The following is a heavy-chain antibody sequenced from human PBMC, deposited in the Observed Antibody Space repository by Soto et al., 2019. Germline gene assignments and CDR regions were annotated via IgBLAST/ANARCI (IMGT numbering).Heavy chain of an antibody. CDR2: ISATGST. J-gene: IGHJ5*02. CDR3: ARDLVRSHYIYFNP. Sequence: SATLPLTCAVSGGSISSGGYSCSWIRQPPGRGLEWFGYISATGSTDSNPSPSSRATISIHRSKNQFSLMLASVTAADTAVYFCARDLVRSHYIYFNPWGEGTLVTVSS. V-gene: IGHV4-30-2*01. CDR1: GGSISSGGYS. D-gene: IGHD4-4*01.